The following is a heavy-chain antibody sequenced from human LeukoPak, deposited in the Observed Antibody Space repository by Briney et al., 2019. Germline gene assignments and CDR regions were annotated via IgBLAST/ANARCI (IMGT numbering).Heavy chain of an antibody. V-gene: IGHV4-59*01. D-gene: IGHD3-10*01. CDR2: LYYSGST. J-gene: IGHJ4*02. CDR1: GGSIRSYY. Sequence: SETLSLTCTVSGGSIRSYYWSWIRQPPGKGLEWIGYLYYSGSTNYNPSLKSRVTISVDTSKNQFSLKLSSVTAADTAVYYCIWFGESPNIDYWGQGTLVTVSS. CDR3: IWFGESPNIDY.